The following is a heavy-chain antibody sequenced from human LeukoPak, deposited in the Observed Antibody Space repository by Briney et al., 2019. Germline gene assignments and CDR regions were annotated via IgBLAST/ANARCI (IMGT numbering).Heavy chain of an antibody. Sequence: SETLSLTCIVSGRSISPYYWSWIRQPPGKGLEWIGYIYYSGSTNYNPSLKSRVTISVDTSKNQFSLRLSSVTAADTAVYYCARVTGYMIEDYFDYWGQGTLVTVSS. CDR1: GRSISPYY. V-gene: IGHV4-59*01. J-gene: IGHJ4*02. CDR2: IYYSGST. D-gene: IGHD3-22*01. CDR3: ARVTGYMIEDYFDY.